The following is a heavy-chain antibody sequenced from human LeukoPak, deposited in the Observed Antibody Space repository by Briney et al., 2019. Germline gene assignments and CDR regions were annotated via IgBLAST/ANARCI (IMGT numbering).Heavy chain of an antibody. J-gene: IGHJ4*02. Sequence: ASVKVSCKASGYTFTSYGISWVRQAPRQGLEWMGWISAYNGNTNYAQKLQGRATMTTDTSTSTAYMELRSLRSDDTAVYYCARDGGVGATDPEFDYWGQGTLVTVSS. CDR2: ISAYNGNT. CDR3: ARDGGVGATDPEFDY. V-gene: IGHV1-18*01. D-gene: IGHD1-26*01. CDR1: GYTFTSYG.